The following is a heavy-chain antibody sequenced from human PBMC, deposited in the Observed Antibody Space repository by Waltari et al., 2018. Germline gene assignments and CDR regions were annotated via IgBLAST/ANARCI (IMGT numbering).Heavy chain of an antibody. V-gene: IGHV3-21*01. Sequence: EVPLVDSGGGLVQPGGSLSLSCASSGFTLSTYSMNLVRQAPGKGLEWVSSISSSSYIYYADSVKGRFTISRDNAKNSLYLQMNSLRAEDTAVYYCGRDVYGDYVGGGGGAFDIWGQGTMVTVSS. CDR2: ISSSSYI. D-gene: IGHD4-17*01. CDR3: GRDVYGDYVGGGGGAFDI. CDR1: GFTLSTYS. J-gene: IGHJ3*02.